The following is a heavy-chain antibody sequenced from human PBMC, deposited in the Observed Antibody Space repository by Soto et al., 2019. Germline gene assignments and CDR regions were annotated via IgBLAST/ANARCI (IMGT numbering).Heavy chain of an antibody. CDR1: GVTFSSDW. J-gene: IGHJ6*02. D-gene: IGHD2-15*01. CDR3: AGAKVCGGGSCSGYHYYGMDV. Sequence: EVQLVESGGGLVQPGGSLRLSCVASGVTFSSDWMHWVRHAPGKGLMWVSRINRDGSTTTYAGSVKGRFTVSGDNAKNTVYLQMNSLSAEDTAVYHCAGAKVCGGGSCSGYHYYGMDVWGQGTTVTVSS. CDR2: INRDGSTT. V-gene: IGHV3-74*03.